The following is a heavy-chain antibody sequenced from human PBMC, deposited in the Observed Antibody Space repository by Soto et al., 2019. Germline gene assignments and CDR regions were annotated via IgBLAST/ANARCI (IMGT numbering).Heavy chain of an antibody. D-gene: IGHD5-18*01. CDR2: INHSGST. CDR3: AVSNPRYSYGAETDYYYYGMDV. CDR1: CGSFSGYY. J-gene: IGHJ6*02. V-gene: IGHV4-34*01. Sequence: SETLSLTCAVYCGSFSGYYWSWIRQPPGKGLEWMGEINHSGSTNYNPSLKSRVTISVDTSKNQFSLKLSSVTAADTAVYYCAVSNPRYSYGAETDYYYYGMDVWGQGTTVTVSS.